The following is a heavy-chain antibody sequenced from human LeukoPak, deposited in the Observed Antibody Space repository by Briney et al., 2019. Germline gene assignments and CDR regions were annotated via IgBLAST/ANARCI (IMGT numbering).Heavy chain of an antibody. D-gene: IGHD5-18*01. V-gene: IGHV4-59*08. Sequence: SETLSLTLSVAGRSVVSSDAGCVRQPPGKGLEWIGYIYYSGSTNYNPSLKSRVTISVDTFKNQFSLKLSSVTVAAMAVYYWAMYCTSGTFMVNYYYHYMDVWGKGTTVTVSS. CDR2: IYYSGST. J-gene: IGHJ6*03. CDR1: GRSVVSSD. CDR3: AMYCTSGTFMVNYYYHYMDV.